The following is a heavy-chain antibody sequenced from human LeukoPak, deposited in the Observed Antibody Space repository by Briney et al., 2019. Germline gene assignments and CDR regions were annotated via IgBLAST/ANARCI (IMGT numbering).Heavy chain of an antibody. V-gene: IGHV3-23*01. CDR3: AKWYGGYSYAPYFDY. CDR2: ISGSGGST. Sequence: PGGSLRLSCAASGFTFSSYAMSWVRQAPGKGLEWVSAISGSGGSTYCADSVKGRFTISRDNSKNTLYLQMNSLRAEDTAVYYCAKWYGGYSYAPYFDYWGQGTLVTVSS. CDR1: GFTFSSYA. J-gene: IGHJ4*02. D-gene: IGHD5-18*01.